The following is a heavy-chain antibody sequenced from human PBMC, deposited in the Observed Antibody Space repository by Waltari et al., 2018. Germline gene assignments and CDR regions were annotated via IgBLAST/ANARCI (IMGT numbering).Heavy chain of an antibody. D-gene: IGHD2-8*02. CDR2: IKEDGSAK. V-gene: IGHV3-7*01. Sequence: EVQLVESGGDLVQPGGSLRLSCTASGFSLRSYWMSWVRQAPGKGPEWVANIKEDGSAKYYVDSVKGRFTISRDNAKNSLYLQMNNLRVEDTALYYCVGTPHWYYFDYWGPGTLVTVSS. J-gene: IGHJ4*02. CDR1: GFSLRSYW. CDR3: VGTPHWYYFDY.